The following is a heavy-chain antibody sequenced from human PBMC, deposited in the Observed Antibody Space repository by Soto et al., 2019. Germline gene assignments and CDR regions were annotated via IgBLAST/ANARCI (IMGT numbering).Heavy chain of an antibody. CDR3: GRAGYCSGGTCFHGNCDY. J-gene: IGHJ4*02. CDR1: GYTFTTYY. CDR2: INPNGGST. D-gene: IGHD2-15*01. V-gene: IGHV1-46*01. Sequence: QVQLVQSGAEVKRPGASVKVSCKASGYTFTTYYMHWLRQAPGQGLEWLGKINPNGGSTTYAQKFQGRVTMTRDTSTSSVYLELSSLRSEDTAVYYCGRAGYCSGGTCFHGNCDYWGQGTLVTVSA.